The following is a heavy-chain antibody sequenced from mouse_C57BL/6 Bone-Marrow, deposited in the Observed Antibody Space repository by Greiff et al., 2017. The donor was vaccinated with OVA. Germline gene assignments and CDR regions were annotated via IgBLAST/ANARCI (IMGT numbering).Heavy chain of an antibody. D-gene: IGHD2-5*01. V-gene: IGHV5-9-1*02. CDR1: GFTFSSYA. J-gene: IGHJ2*01. CDR2: ISSGGDYI. Sequence: EVQLVESGEGLVKPGGSLKLSCAASGFTFSSYAMSWVRQTPEKRLEWVAYISSGGDYIYYADTVKGRFTISRDNARNTLYLQMSSLKSEDTAMYYCTRDEASYSNYVPFDYWGQGTTLTVSS. CDR3: TRDEASYSNYVPFDY.